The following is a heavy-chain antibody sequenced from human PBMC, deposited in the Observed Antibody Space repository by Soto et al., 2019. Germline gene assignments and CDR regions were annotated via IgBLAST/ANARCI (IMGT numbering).Heavy chain of an antibody. D-gene: IGHD3-10*01. CDR3: AKAGYYYGSGSSPLDYYYGMDV. CDR1: GGSISSSNW. J-gene: IGHJ6*01. CDR2: IYHSGST. V-gene: IGHV4-4*02. Sequence: SETLSLTCAVSGGSISSSNWWSWVRQPPGKGLEWIGEIYHSGSTNYNPSLKSRVTISVDKSKNQFSLKLSAVTAADTAVYYCAKAGYYYGSGSSPLDYYYGMDVWGQGTTVTVSS.